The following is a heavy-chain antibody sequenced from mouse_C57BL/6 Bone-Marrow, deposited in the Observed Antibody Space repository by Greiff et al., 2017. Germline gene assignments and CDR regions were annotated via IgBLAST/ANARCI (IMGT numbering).Heavy chain of an antibody. CDR1: GYTFTSYW. CDR3: ARITTVVATDY. CDR2: IDPSDSYT. Sequence: VKLQQPGAELVRPGTSVKLSCKASGYTFTSYWMHWVKQRPGQGLEWIGVIDPSDSYTNYNQKFKGKATLTVDTSSSTAYMQLSSLTSEDSAGYYCARITTVVATDYWGQGTTLTVSS. J-gene: IGHJ2*01. V-gene: IGHV1-59*01. D-gene: IGHD1-1*01.